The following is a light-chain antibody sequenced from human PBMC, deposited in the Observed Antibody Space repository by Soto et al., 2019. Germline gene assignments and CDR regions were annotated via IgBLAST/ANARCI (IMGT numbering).Light chain of an antibody. CDR1: SSNIGTNA. J-gene: IGLJ1*01. Sequence: QSVLTQPPSASGTPGQRVTISCSGGSSNIGTNAVNWYQQLPGTAPKLLIYNNNQRPSGVPDRFSGSKSGTSASLAISGLQSEDEADYYCAAWDYSLNGYVFGNGTKVTVL. CDR3: AAWDYSLNGYV. CDR2: NNN. V-gene: IGLV1-44*01.